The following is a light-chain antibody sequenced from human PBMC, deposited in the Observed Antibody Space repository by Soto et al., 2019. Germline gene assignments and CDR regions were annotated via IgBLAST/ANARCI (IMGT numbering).Light chain of an antibody. CDR1: QSVSSN. CDR3: QQYNNWPPT. J-gene: IGKJ2*01. Sequence: EIVMTQSPATLSVSPGERATLSCRASQSVSSNLAWYQQKAGQAPRLLMYGASTRATGITARFSGSGSGTEFTLTISSLQSEDFAVYYCQQYNNWPPTFGQGTKLEIK. CDR2: GAS. V-gene: IGKV3D-15*01.